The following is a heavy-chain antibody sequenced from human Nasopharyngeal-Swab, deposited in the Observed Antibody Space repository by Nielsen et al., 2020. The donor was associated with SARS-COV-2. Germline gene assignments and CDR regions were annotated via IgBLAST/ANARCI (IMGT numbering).Heavy chain of an antibody. Sequence: GGSRRLSCAASGFSFSSYAMSWVRQTPGRGLEWVSGISASGGSTYYADSVKGRFTISRDNSRNTLSLQMNSLRVEDTAVYYCAKDSTMISYWGQGTLVTVSS. CDR2: ISASGGST. J-gene: IGHJ4*02. CDR1: GFSFSSYA. V-gene: IGHV3-23*01. CDR3: AKDSTMISY. D-gene: IGHD3-22*01.